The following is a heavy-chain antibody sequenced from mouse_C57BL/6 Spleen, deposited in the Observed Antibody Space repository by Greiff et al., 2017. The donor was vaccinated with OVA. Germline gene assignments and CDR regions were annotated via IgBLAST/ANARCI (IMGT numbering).Heavy chain of an antibody. D-gene: IGHD3-3*01. CDR1: GFTFSNYW. V-gene: IGHV6-3*01. J-gene: IGHJ3*01. CDR2: IRLKSDNYAT. Sequence: EVQGVESGGGLVQPGGSMKLSCVASGFTFSNYWMNWVRQSPEKGLEWVAQIRLKSDNYATHYAESVKGRFTISRDDSKSSVYLQMNNLRAEDTGIYYCTAGDGFPYWGQGTLVTVSA. CDR3: TAGDGFPY.